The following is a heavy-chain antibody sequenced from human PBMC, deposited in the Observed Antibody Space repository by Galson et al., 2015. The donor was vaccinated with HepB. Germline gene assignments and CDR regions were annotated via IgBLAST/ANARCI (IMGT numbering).Heavy chain of an antibody. CDR2: IWYDGSNQ. D-gene: IGHD6-6*01. J-gene: IGHJ4*02. Sequence: SLRLSCAASGFTFSSYGMHWVRQAPGKGLEWVAVIWYDGSNQYYADSVKGRFTISRDSSKNTLYLQMNSLRAEDTAVYYCARDLGVFGSSTSSYFDYWGQGTLVTVSS. V-gene: IGHV3-33*01. CDR3: ARDLGVFGSSTSSYFDY. CDR1: GFTFSSYG.